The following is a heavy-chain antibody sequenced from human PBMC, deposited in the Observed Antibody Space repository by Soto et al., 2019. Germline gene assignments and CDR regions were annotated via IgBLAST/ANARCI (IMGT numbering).Heavy chain of an antibody. Sequence: QVQLVQSGAEVKKPGSSVKVSCKASGGTFSSYAISWVRQAPGQGLEWMGGSIPIFGTANYAQKFQGRVTITADESTSTAYMELRSLRSEDTAVYYCASIESEAEADYWGQGTLVTVSS. CDR3: ASIESEAEADY. V-gene: IGHV1-69*01. D-gene: IGHD2-15*01. J-gene: IGHJ4*02. CDR2: SIPIFGTA. CDR1: GGTFSSYA.